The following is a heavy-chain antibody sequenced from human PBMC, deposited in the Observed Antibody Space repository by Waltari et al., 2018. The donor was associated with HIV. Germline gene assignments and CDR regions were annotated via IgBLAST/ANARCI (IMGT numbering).Heavy chain of an antibody. J-gene: IGHJ5*02. D-gene: IGHD6-19*01. CDR3: ARGAHISGWYRNNWFDP. CDR2: INHSGST. V-gene: IGHV4-34*01. Sequence: QVQLQKRGAGLFKPSVTRSLHCAVYGGTFSGYYWSWIRKHPRKGLEWIGEINHSGSTNYYPSLKSRVTISVDTSKNQFSLNLSSVTAADTAVYYCARGAHISGWYRNNWFDPWGQGTLVTVSS. CDR1: GGTFSGYY.